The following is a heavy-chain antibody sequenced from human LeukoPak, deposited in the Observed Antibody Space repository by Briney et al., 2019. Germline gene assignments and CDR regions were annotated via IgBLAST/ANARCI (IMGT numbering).Heavy chain of an antibody. CDR3: ARDPSYGSGFDY. D-gene: IGHD3-10*01. J-gene: IGHJ4*02. CDR1: GGSISSSSSY. CDR2: IYYSGST. Sequence: SETLSLTCTVSGGSISSSSSYWGWIRQPPGKGLEWIGYIYYSGSTNYNPSLKSRVTISVDTSKNQFSLKLSSVTAADTAVYYCARDPSYGSGFDYWGQGTLVTVSS. V-gene: IGHV4-61*01.